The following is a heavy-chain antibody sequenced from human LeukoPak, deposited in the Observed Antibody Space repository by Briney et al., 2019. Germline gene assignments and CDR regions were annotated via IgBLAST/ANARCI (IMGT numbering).Heavy chain of an antibody. J-gene: IGHJ5*02. CDR1: GYTFTDYA. V-gene: IGHV1-3*04. D-gene: IGHD2-15*01. CDR2: INTGKGNT. Sequence: ASVKVSCKASGYTFTDYAMHWVRQAPGERLEWMGWINTGKGNTKYSQKFQGRVTITTDTSASTAYMELSSLRSEDTAVYYCARDHVVGLAPFDPWGQGTLVTVSS. CDR3: ARDHVVGLAPFDP.